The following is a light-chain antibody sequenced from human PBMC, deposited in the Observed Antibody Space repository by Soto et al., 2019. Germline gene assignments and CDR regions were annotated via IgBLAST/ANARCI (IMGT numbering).Light chain of an antibody. J-gene: IGKJ5*01. CDR2: GVS. CDR1: QSVSSN. CDR3: QQYNNWPPIT. V-gene: IGKV3-15*01. Sequence: DIVMTQAPATLSVSPGERATLSCRASQSVSSNLAWYQQKPGQAPRLLIYGVSTRATGTPARFSGSGSGTEFTLTISSLQSEDFAVYYCQQYNNWPPITFGQGTRLEIK.